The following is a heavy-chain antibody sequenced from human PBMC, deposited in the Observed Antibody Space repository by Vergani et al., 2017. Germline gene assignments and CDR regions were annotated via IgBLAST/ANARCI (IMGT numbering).Heavy chain of an antibody. V-gene: IGHV4-38-2*01. CDR3: ARVMYRDEASTGYRLEGMDI. J-gene: IGHJ6*02. Sequence: QVQLQESGPGLVKPSETLSLTCGVSGYSISSGYYWGWIRQPPGKGLEWIGNIYHSGNTYYNPSLKSRVTISVDTSKNQFSLKLSSVTAADTAVYYCARVMYRDEASTGYRLEGMDIWGQGTTVTISS. CDR2: IYHSGNT. D-gene: IGHD3-9*01. CDR1: GYSISSGYY.